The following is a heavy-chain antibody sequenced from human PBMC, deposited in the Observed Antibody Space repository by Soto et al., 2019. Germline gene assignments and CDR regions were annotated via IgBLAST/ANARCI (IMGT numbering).Heavy chain of an antibody. J-gene: IGHJ3*02. V-gene: IGHV1-69*13. CDR2: IIPIFGTA. CDR3: ARARLKDSLIVGAASDFDI. CDR1: GCTFSSYA. Sequence: GASVKVSCKASGCTFSSYAISWVRQAPGQGLEWMGGIIPIFGTANYAQKFQGRVTITADESTSTAYMELSSLRSEDTAVYYCARARLKDSLIVGAASDFDIWGQGTMVTVSS. D-gene: IGHD3-22*01.